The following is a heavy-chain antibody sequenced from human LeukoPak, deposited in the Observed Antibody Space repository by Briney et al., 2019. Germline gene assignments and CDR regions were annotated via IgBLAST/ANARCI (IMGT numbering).Heavy chain of an antibody. D-gene: IGHD1-26*01. J-gene: IGHJ4*02. CDR2: IYYSGST. CDR1: GGSFSGYY. CDR3: ASQLNSGSYLGFFDY. V-gene: IGHV4-34*01. Sequence: SETLSLTCAVYGGSFSGYYWSWIRQPPGKGLEWIGSIYYSGSTYYNPSLKSRVTISVDTSKNQFSLKLSSVTAADTAVYYCASQLNSGSYLGFFDYWGQGTLVTVSS.